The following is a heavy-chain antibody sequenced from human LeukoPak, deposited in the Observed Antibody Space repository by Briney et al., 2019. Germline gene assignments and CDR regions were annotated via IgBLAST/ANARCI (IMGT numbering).Heavy chain of an antibody. CDR3: ATLLFDSSGYKPFDY. CDR2: FDPEDGET. V-gene: IGHV1-24*01. Sequence: ASVKVSCKVSGYTLTELSMHWVRQAPGKGLEWMGGFDPEDGETIYAQKFQGRVTMTEDTSTDTAYMELSSLRSEDTAVYYCATLLFDSSGYKPFDYWGQGTLVTVSS. D-gene: IGHD3-22*01. J-gene: IGHJ4*02. CDR1: GYTLTELS.